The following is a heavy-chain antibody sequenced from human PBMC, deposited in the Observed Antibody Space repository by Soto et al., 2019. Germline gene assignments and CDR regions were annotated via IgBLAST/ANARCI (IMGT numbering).Heavy chain of an antibody. CDR3: ARGGYGYNYALYVY. V-gene: IGHV4-30-4*01. D-gene: IGHD5-12*01. Sequence: PSETLSLTCTVSGGSISSGDYYWSWIRQPPGKGLEWIGYIYYSGSTYYNPSLKSRVTISVDTSKNQFSLKLSSVTAADTAVYYCARGGYGYNYALYVYWGQGTLVTVSS. CDR2: IYYSGST. CDR1: GGSISSGDYY. J-gene: IGHJ4*02.